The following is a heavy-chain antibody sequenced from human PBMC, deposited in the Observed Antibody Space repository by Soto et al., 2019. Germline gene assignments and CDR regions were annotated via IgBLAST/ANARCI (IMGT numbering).Heavy chain of an antibody. CDR3: ARGRFYYDSSGLHNDAFDI. CDR1: GFTVSNNF. D-gene: IGHD3-22*01. V-gene: IGHV3-53*01. CDR2: IYSGGST. J-gene: IGHJ3*02. Sequence: EVQLVESGGGLIQPGGSLRLSCAASGFTVSNNFLSWVRQAPGKGLQWVSLIYSGGSTYYADSVKGRFTISRDNSKNTLYLQMNSLSAKDTAVYYCARGRFYYDSSGLHNDAFDIWGQGTMVTVSS.